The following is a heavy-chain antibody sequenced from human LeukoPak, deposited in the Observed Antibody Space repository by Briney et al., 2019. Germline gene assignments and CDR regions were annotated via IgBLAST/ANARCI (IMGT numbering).Heavy chain of an antibody. J-gene: IGHJ4*02. D-gene: IGHD6-25*01. CDR2: ISAYNGAT. Sequence: ASVKVSCKASGYTFTSYGISWIRQAPGQGLEWMGWISAYNGATNYAQKFQGRVTMTTDTSTSTAYMELRSLRSDDTAVYYCARDRRSGPSYFDHWGQGTLVTVSS. V-gene: IGHV1-18*01. CDR3: ARDRRSGPSYFDH. CDR1: GYTFTSYG.